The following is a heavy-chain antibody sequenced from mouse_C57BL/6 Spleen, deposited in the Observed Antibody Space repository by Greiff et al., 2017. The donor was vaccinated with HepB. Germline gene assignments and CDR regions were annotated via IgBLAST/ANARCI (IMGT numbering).Heavy chain of an antibody. D-gene: IGHD2-3*01. CDR2: IDPETGGT. Sequence: QVQLKESGAELVRPGASVTLSCKASGYTFTDYEMHWVKQTPVHGLEWIGAIDPETGGTAYNQKFKGKAILTADTSSSTAYMELRSLTSEDSAVYYCTRRDGYYVDWYFDVWGTGTTVTVSS. CDR3: TRRDGYYVDWYFDV. V-gene: IGHV1-15*01. J-gene: IGHJ1*03. CDR1: GYTFTDYE.